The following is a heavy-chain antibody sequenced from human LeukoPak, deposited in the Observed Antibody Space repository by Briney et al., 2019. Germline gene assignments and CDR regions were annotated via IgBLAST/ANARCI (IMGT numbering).Heavy chain of an antibody. J-gene: IGHJ4*02. V-gene: IGHV4-59*01. CDR1: GGSISNKY. Sequence: PSETLSLTCTVSGGSISNKYWSWIRQPPGKGLEWIGYIYYSGSTNYNPSLKSRVTISVDTSKNQLSLRLSSVTAADSAVYYCARAAVDTAMEIVYWGQGTLVTVSS. CDR3: ARAAVDTAMEIVY. CDR2: IYYSGST. D-gene: IGHD5-18*01.